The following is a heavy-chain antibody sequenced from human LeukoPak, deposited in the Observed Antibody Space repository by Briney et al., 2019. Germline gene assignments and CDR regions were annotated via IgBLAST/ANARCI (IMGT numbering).Heavy chain of an antibody. CDR2: VYYTGGT. CDR3: ARDPTYYYDSSGLTRTNNWFDP. V-gene: IGHV4-39*02. CDR1: GDSITSTSYY. Sequence: PSETLSLTCSVSGDSITSTSYYWGWIRQPPEKGLEWIGSVYYTGGTYYSPSLKSRVTISVDTSKNQFSLKLSSVTAADTAVYYCARDPTYYYDSSGLTRTNNWFDPWGQGTLVTVSS. D-gene: IGHD3-22*01. J-gene: IGHJ5*02.